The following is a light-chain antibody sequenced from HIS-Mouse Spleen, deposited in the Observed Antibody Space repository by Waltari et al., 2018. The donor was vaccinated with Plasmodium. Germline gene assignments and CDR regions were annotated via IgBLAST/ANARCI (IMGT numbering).Light chain of an antibody. CDR3: QQYDNLPYT. CDR1: PEISNY. Sequence: DIQMTQSPSSLSASVGDRVTITCQASPEISNYLNWYQQKPGKAPKLLIYDASNLETGVPSRFSGSGSGTDFTFTISSLQPEDIATYYCQQYDNLPYTFGQGTKLEIK. CDR2: DAS. J-gene: IGKJ2*01. V-gene: IGKV1-33*01.